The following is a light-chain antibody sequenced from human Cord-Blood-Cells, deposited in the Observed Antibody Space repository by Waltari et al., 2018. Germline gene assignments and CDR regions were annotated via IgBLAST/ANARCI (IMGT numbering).Light chain of an antibody. V-gene: IGLV3-1*01. CDR2: QDS. Sequence: SYELTQPPSVSVSPGQTASITGSGDKLGDKYACWYQQKPGQSPVLVIYQDSKRPSGIPERFSGSNSGNTATLTISGTQAMDEADNYCQAWDSSTWVFGGGTKLTVL. CDR3: QAWDSSTWV. CDR1: KLGDKY. J-gene: IGLJ3*02.